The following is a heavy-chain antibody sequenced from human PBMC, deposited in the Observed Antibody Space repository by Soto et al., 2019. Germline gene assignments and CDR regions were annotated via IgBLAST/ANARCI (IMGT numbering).Heavy chain of an antibody. CDR1: GFTFSSYG. Sequence: GGSLRLSCAASGFTFSSYGMHWVRQAPGKGLEWVAVIWYDGSNKYYADSVKGRFTISRDNSKNTLYLQMNSLRAEDTAVYYCARDEYYDFWSGYYSSFDYWGQGTLVTVSS. V-gene: IGHV3-33*01. J-gene: IGHJ4*02. CDR2: IWYDGSNK. CDR3: ARDEYYDFWSGYYSSFDY. D-gene: IGHD3-3*01.